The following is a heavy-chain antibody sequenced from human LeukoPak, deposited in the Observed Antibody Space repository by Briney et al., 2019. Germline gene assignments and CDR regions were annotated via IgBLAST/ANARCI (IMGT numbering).Heavy chain of an antibody. CDR1: GFTFSSYA. CDR2: ISGSGGST. Sequence: GGSLRHSCGASGFTFSSYAMRDVPQAPGKAVECGSAISGSGGSTYYADSVKGRFTISRDNYKNTLYLQMNSLRAEDTAVYYCAKVDGITIFEVFDYWGQGTLVTVSS. D-gene: IGHD3-3*01. J-gene: IGHJ4*02. CDR3: AKVDGITIFEVFDY. V-gene: IGHV3-23*01.